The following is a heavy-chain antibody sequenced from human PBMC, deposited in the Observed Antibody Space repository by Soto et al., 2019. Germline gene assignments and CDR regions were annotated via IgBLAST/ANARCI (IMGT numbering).Heavy chain of an antibody. CDR2: INPSGGST. D-gene: IGHD3-22*01. CDR3: ARDVHYYDSSGPDY. J-gene: IGHJ4*02. CDR1: GYTFTSYY. V-gene: IGHV1-46*01. Sequence: SLKVSCKASGYTFTSYYMNCVRQTPGQGLEWMGIINPSGGSTSYAQKFQGRVTMTRDTSTSTVYMELSSLRSEDTAVYYCARDVHYYDSSGPDYWGQGTLVTVSS.